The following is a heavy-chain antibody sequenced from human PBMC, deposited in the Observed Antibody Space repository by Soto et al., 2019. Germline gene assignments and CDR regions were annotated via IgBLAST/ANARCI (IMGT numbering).Heavy chain of an antibody. J-gene: IGHJ2*01. Sequence: QVQLQESSPGLVKPSQTLSLICTVSGGSISSGDYYWSWIRQPPGKGLEWIGYIYYSGTTYYNPSLKSRVSISVDTSKNHFSLKLTSVTAADTAVYYCARVRSIYWYFDLWGRGTLVTVSS. CDR3: ARVRSIYWYFDL. CDR2: IYYSGTT. CDR1: GGSISSGDYY. V-gene: IGHV4-30-4*01.